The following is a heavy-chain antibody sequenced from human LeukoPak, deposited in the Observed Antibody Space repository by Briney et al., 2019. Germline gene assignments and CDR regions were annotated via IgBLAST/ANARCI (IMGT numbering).Heavy chain of an antibody. CDR3: ARALILNCSGGSCYSGAAFDI. CDR1: GYSISSGYY. Sequence: SETLSLTCTVSGYSISSGYYCSWIRQPPGKGLEWIGYIYYSGSTNYNPSLKSRVTISVDTSKNQFSLKLSSVTAADTAVYYCARALILNCSGGSCYSGAAFDIWGQGTMVTVSS. D-gene: IGHD2-15*01. V-gene: IGHV4-61*01. J-gene: IGHJ3*02. CDR2: IYYSGST.